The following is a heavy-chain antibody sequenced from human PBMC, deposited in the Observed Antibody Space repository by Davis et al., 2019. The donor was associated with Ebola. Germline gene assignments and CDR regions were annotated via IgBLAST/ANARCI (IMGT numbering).Heavy chain of an antibody. CDR2: ISNGGRT. Sequence: MPSETLSLTCSASGGSVGSDYWSCIRQSPGQGLEWIAFISNGGRTIYNPSPRGRVTISIDTSKNQFSLKLSSVTAADTAVYYCARHVALLWFGELLLEGDYGMDVWGQGTTVTVSS. CDR1: GGSVGSDY. J-gene: IGHJ6*02. D-gene: IGHD3-10*01. CDR3: ARHVALLWFGELLLEGDYGMDV. V-gene: IGHV4-59*08.